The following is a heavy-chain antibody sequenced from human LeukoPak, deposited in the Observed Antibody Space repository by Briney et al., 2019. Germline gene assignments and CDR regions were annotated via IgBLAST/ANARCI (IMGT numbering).Heavy chain of an antibody. CDR3: AKGLSDYYDSSDGIDY. J-gene: IGHJ4*02. V-gene: IGHV3-23*01. Sequence: PGGSLRLSCAASGFNFRNYAMTWVRQAPGKGLEWVSAISGSGGSTYNADSVKGRFNISRDNSKNTLFLQMNSLRVEDTAVYYCAKGLSDYYDSSDGIDYWGQGTLVTVSS. D-gene: IGHD3-22*01. CDR2: ISGSGGST. CDR1: GFNFRNYA.